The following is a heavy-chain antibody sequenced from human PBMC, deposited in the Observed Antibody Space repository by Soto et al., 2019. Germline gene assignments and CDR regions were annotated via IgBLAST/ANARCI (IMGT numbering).Heavy chain of an antibody. Sequence: SETLSLTCTVSGGSISSYYWSWIRQPPGKGLEWIGYIYYSGSTNYNPSLKSRVTISVDTSKNQFSLKLSSVTAADTAVYYCAREYYDFWSEIMRESWFDPWGQGTLVTVSS. CDR1: GGSISSYY. D-gene: IGHD3-3*01. V-gene: IGHV4-59*01. J-gene: IGHJ5*02. CDR3: AREYYDFWSEIMRESWFDP. CDR2: IYYSGST.